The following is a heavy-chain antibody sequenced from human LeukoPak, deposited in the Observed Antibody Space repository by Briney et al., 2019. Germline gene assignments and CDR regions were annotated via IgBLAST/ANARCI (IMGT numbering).Heavy chain of an antibody. CDR1: GLTLSNSG. CDR2: IWFDGSKI. J-gene: IGHJ5*02. Sequence: GGSLRLSCAASGLTLSNSGMHWVRQAPGKGLEWVAVIWFDGSKIYYADSVKGRFTISRAISKNTLFLQMNNVRAEDTAVYYCAKAGGDCTSSSCYSDWFNPWGQGTLVTVSS. V-gene: IGHV3-33*06. D-gene: IGHD2-2*02. CDR3: AKAGGDCTSSSCYSDWFNP.